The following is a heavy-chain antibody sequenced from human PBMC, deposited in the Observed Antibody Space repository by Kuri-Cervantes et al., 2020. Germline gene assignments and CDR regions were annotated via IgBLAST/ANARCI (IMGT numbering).Heavy chain of an antibody. D-gene: IGHD3-10*01. V-gene: IGHV3-30*02. CDR3: AKYGSENYYYDYMDV. CDR2: IWYDGSTK. Sequence: GGSLRLSCTASEFMFSSYGMHWVRQAPGKGLEWVAVIWYDGSTKYYADSVKGRFTISRDNSKNTVYLQVRSLRFEDTAVYYCAKYGSENYYYDYMDVWGKGTTVTVSS. CDR1: EFMFSSYG. J-gene: IGHJ6*03.